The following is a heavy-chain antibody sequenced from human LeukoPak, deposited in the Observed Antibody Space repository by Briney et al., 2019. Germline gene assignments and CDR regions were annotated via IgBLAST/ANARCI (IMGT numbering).Heavy chain of an antibody. J-gene: IGHJ4*02. CDR3: AREKFDY. CDR1: GFTFSSYA. Sequence: GGSLRLSCAASGFTFSSYAMSWVRQAPGKGLEWVAHIKHDGSERYYVDSMKGRFTISRDNAKNSLYLQMNSLRAEDTAVYYCAREKFDYWGQGTLVTVSS. V-gene: IGHV3-7*03. CDR2: IKHDGSER.